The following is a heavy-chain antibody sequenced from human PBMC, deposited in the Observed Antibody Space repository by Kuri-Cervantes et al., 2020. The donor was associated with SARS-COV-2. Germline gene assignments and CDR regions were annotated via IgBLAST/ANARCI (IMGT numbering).Heavy chain of an antibody. D-gene: IGHD3-3*01. CDR3: ARGTTIFGVAIWFDP. Sequence: ASVKVSCKVSGYTLTELSMHWVRQAPGKGLEWMGGFDPEDGETIYAQKFQGRVTMTTDTSTSTAFMELRSLRSEDTAVYYCARGTTIFGVAIWFDPWGQGTLVTVS. J-gene: IGHJ5*02. CDR1: GYTLTELS. V-gene: IGHV1-24*01. CDR2: FDPEDGET.